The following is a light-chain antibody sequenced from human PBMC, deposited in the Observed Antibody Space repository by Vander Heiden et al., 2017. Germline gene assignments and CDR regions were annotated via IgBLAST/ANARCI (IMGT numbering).Light chain of an antibody. CDR2: AAS. CDR1: QSISSY. CDR3: QQSDSTLGT. Sequence: DIQMTHSPSSLSASVGDRVTITCRARQSISSYLNWYQQKPGKAPKLLIYAASSMESGVPERFSGSGSGTDFTLTISSLQPEDFATYYCQQSDSTLGTFGQGTKVEIK. V-gene: IGKV1-39*01. J-gene: IGKJ1*01.